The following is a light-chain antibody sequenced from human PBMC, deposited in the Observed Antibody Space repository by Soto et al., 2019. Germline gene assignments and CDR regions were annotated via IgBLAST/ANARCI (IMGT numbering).Light chain of an antibody. Sequence: QLVLTQSPSASASLGASVKLTCTLSSGHSSYAIAWHQQQPEKGPRYLMKLNSDGSHSKGDGIPDRFSGSSSGAERYLTISSLQSEDEADYYCQTWGTGIAVFGGGTKLTVL. J-gene: IGLJ2*01. CDR3: QTWGTGIAV. CDR1: SGHSSYA. CDR2: LNSDGSH. V-gene: IGLV4-69*01.